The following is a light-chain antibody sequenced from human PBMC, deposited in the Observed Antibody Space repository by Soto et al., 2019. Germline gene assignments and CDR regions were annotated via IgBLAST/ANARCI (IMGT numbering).Light chain of an antibody. J-gene: IGKJ1*01. CDR1: ESVSRF. V-gene: IGKV1-39*01. CDR2: GAS. Sequence: DIQMTQSPSSLSASVGDGVTITCRASESVSRFLNWYQQKPGKAPHLLIIGASTLQEGVPSRFGGSGSGTEFTLTISSVQPEDFATYYCQQTHSAPRTFGQGTRLDIK. CDR3: QQTHSAPRT.